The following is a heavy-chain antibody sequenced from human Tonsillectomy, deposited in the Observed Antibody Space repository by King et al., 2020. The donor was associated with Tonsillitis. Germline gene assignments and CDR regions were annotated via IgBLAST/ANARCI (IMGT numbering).Heavy chain of an antibody. D-gene: IGHD6-13*01. Sequence: VQLVQSGAEVKKPGALVKVSCKASGYTFTSYAMHWVRQAPGQRLEWMGWINAGNGNTKYSQKFQGRVTITRDTSASTVNMELSSLRSEDTAVYYCARVQDFGSSWYSGPWAFDVWGQGTMVTVSS. CDR1: GYTFTSYA. CDR2: INAGNGNT. CDR3: ARVQDFGSSWYSGPWAFDV. J-gene: IGHJ3*01. V-gene: IGHV1-3*01.